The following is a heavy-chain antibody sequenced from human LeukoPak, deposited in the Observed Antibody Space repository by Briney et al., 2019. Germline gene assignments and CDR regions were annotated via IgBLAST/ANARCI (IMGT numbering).Heavy chain of an antibody. CDR2: ISYDGSNK. Sequence: GGSLRLSCAASGFPFSSYAMHWVRQAPGMGLEWVAVISYDGSNKYYADSVKGRFTISRDNSKKMLYLQMNSLRAEDTAVYYCARVGHPGGYYYYGMDVWGQGTTVTVSS. D-gene: IGHD2-8*02. J-gene: IGHJ6*02. CDR3: ARVGHPGGYYYYGMDV. V-gene: IGHV3-30-3*01. CDR1: GFPFSSYA.